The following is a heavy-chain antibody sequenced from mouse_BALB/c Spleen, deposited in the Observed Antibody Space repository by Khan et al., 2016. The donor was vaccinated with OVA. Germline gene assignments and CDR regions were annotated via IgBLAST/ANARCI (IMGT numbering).Heavy chain of an antibody. Sequence: QVQLKQSGAELARPGASVKLSCKASGYTFTDYYITWVKQRTGQGLEWIGEIYPGSGNIYYTENFKGKATLTADKSSSTAYMHLSSLTSEDSAVYVCARMDTTSLDYWGQGTTLTVSS. CDR2: IYPGSGNI. CDR1: GYTFTDYY. J-gene: IGHJ2*01. V-gene: IGHV1-77*01. CDR3: ARMDTTSLDY. D-gene: IGHD4-1*02.